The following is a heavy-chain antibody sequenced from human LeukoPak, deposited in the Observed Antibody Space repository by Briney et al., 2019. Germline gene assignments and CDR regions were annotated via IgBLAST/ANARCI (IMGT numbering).Heavy chain of an antibody. CDR2: IAGTGGST. J-gene: IGHJ4*02. D-gene: IGHD4-17*01. Sequence: PGGSLRLSCAASGFTFNKYAMNWVRQPPGKGLEWVSSIAGTGGSTYYADSVKGRFTLSRDDAKNLLYLDMNSLRAEDTAVYYCARGHTAVTRHFDFWGQGTLVTVSS. V-gene: IGHV3-23*01. CDR3: ARGHTAVTRHFDF. CDR1: GFTFNKYA.